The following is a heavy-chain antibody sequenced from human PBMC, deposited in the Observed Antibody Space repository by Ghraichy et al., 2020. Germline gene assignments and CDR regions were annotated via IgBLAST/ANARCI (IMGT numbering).Heavy chain of an antibody. CDR1: GGSFSGYY. V-gene: IGHV4-34*01. Sequence: SETLSLTCAVYGGSFSGYYWSWIRQPPGKGLEWIGEINHSGSTNYNPSLKSRVTISVDTSKNQFSLKLSSVTAADTAVYYCARSRHGSGRTRYYYYYGMDVWGQGTTVTVSS. D-gene: IGHD3-10*01. CDR3: ARSRHGSGRTRYYYYYGMDV. J-gene: IGHJ6*02. CDR2: INHSGST.